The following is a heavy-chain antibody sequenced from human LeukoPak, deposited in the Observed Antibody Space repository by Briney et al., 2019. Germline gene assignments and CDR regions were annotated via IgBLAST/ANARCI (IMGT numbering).Heavy chain of an antibody. CDR1: GFTFSSYA. Sequence: PGGSLRPSCAASGFTFSSYAMSWVRQAPGKGLEWVSTISNSDYSTYYADSVKGRFTISRANSENTLYLQMNNLRAEDTAVYYCAKATGYLLWGQGTLVTVSS. J-gene: IGHJ4*02. CDR2: ISNSDYST. D-gene: IGHD1-14*01. CDR3: AKATGYLL. V-gene: IGHV3-23*01.